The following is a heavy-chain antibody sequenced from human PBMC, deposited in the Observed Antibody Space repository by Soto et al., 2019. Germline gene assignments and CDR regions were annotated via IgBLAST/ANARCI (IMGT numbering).Heavy chain of an antibody. Sequence: GGSLRLSCAASGFTFDDYTMHWVRQAPGKGLEWVSLISWDGGSTYYADSVKGRFTISRDNSKNSLYLQMNSLRTEDTDLYYGAKAYEYSSSSDHDAFDIWGQGTMVAVAS. CDR3: AKAYEYSSSSDHDAFDI. CDR2: ISWDGGST. V-gene: IGHV3-43*01. J-gene: IGHJ3*02. CDR1: GFTFDDYT. D-gene: IGHD6-6*01.